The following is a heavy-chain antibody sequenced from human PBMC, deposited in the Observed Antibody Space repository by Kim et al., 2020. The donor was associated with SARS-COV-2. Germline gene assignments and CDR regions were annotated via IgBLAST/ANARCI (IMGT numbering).Heavy chain of an antibody. CDR3: SRMAVTGTGGPFDY. CDR2: ISEDGSAK. D-gene: IGHD6-19*01. Sequence: GGSLRLSCIASGFTFSSYRLHWVRQAPGKGLEWLAAISEDGSAKYYPDSVKGRSTISRYTSKNTLDLQMTGLRVEDTAVFYLSRMAVTGTGGPFDYWGQGALVTVSS. J-gene: IGHJ4*02. V-gene: IGHV3-30-3*01. CDR1: GFTFSSYR.